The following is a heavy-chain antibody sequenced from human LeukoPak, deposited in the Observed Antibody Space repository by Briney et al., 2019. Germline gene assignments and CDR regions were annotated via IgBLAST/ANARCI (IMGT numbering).Heavy chain of an antibody. V-gene: IGHV1-2*02. D-gene: IGHD4-23*01. CDR3: ARARRTTLVRAFDI. Sequence: ASVKVSCKASGYTFTGYYMYWVRQAPGQGLEWMGWINPNSGGTNYAQKFQGRVTMTRDTSISTAYMELSRLRSDDTAVYYCARARRTTLVRAFDIWGQGTMVTVSS. CDR1: GYTFTGYY. J-gene: IGHJ3*02. CDR2: INPNSGGT.